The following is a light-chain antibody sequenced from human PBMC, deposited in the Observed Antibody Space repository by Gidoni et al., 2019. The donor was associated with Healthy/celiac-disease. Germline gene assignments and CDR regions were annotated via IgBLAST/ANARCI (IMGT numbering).Light chain of an antibody. Sequence: IQMPHSPSSLSASVGERVTIPCRASQSISSYLNWYQQKPGKAPKLLIYAASSLQSGVPSRFSGSGSGTDFTLTISSLQPEDFATYYCQQSYRTPFTFGQGTRLEIK. V-gene: IGKV1-39*01. CDR3: QQSYRTPFT. CDR2: AAS. CDR1: QSISSY. J-gene: IGKJ5*01.